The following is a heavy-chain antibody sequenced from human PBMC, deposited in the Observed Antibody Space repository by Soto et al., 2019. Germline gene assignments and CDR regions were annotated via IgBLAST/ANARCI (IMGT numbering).Heavy chain of an antibody. CDR1: GGSITNSDYY. J-gene: IGHJ4*02. V-gene: IGHV4-39*01. CDR2: IYYTGNT. D-gene: IGHD3-10*01. Sequence: TLSLTCTVSGGSITNSDYYWGWIRQPPGKGLEFIGSIYYTGNTYYNPSLKSRVTISVDTSKNQFSLKLNSVTAADTAVYYCARAPRGNYGYPSYFDYWGQGTLVTVSS. CDR3: ARAPRGNYGYPSYFDY.